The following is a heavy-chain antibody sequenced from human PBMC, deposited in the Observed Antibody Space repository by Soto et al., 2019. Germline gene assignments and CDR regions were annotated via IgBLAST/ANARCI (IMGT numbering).Heavy chain of an antibody. J-gene: IGHJ4*02. CDR3: TKRQGAVAGTFDY. D-gene: IGHD6-19*01. CDR1: GGTFSSYS. Sequence: SVKVSCKASGGTFSSYSFSWVRQAPGQGPEWMGGIIPIFGTANYAQKFQGRVTITADKSTSTVYMELSSLRSEDTAVYYCTKRQGAVAGTFDYWGPGTRVTVPQ. CDR2: IIPIFGTA. V-gene: IGHV1-69*06.